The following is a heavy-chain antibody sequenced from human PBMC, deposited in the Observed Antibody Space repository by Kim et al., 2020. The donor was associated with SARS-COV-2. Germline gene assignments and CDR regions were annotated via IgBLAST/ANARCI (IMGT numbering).Heavy chain of an antibody. D-gene: IGHD1-1*01. CDR3: ARHRRGQNDNWFDP. CDR2: MNPNSGNT. Sequence: ASVKVSCKASGYTFTSYDLNWVRQATGQGLEWLGWMNPNSGNTGYAEKFRGRVTMTREISTSTAYMELSSLTSEDTAVYYCARHRRGQNDNWFDPWGQGTLVTVSS. J-gene: IGHJ5*02. CDR1: GYTFTSYD. V-gene: IGHV1-8*01.